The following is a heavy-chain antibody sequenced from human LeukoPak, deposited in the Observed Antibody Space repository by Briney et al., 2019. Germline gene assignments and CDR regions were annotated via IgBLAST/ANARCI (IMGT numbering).Heavy chain of an antibody. V-gene: IGHV3-23*01. D-gene: IGHD1-20*01. CDR1: GFTFSTYT. CDR2: ISGSGGST. Sequence: GGSLRLSCAASGFTFSTYTMSWVRQAPGKGLEWVSTISGSGGSTYYADSVKGRFSISRDNSKNTLYLQMNNLRAEDTAVYYCAKEGGDTWTNFYFHYWGQGTLVTVSS. J-gene: IGHJ4*02. CDR3: AKEGGDTWTNFYFHY.